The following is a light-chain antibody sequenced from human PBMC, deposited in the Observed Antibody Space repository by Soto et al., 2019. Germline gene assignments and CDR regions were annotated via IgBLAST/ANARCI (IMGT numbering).Light chain of an antibody. CDR1: SSDVGSYNY. Sequence: QSALTQPPSASGSPGQSITISCTGTSSDVGSYNYVSWYQQHPGKAPKLMIYEVSTRPSGVSSRFSGFKSGNTASLTISGLQAEDEADYYCSSYTSSSTVFGTGTKVTVL. J-gene: IGLJ1*01. CDR2: EVS. V-gene: IGLV2-14*01. CDR3: SSYTSSSTV.